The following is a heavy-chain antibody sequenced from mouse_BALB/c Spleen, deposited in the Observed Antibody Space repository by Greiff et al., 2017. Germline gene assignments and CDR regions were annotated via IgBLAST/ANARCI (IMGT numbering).Heavy chain of an antibody. CDR3: ARFGSSSH. J-gene: IGHJ2*01. CDR1: GYTFTSYW. D-gene: IGHD1-1*01. Sequence: VQLQESGAELAKPGASVKMSCKASGYTFTSYWMHWVKQRPGQGLEWIGYINPSTGYTEYNQKFKDKATLTADKSSSTAYMQLSSLTSEDSAVYYCARFGSSSHWGQGTTLTVSS. CDR2: INPSTGYT. V-gene: IGHV1-7*01.